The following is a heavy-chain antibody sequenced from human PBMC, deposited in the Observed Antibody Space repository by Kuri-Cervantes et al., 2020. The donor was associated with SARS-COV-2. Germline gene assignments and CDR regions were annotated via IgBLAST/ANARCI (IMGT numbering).Heavy chain of an antibody. CDR3: AKPATVTTRYWFDP. J-gene: IGHJ5*02. CDR1: GGSISSYY. D-gene: IGHD4-11*01. V-gene: IGHV4-4*07. Sequence: SETLSLTCTVSGGSISSYYWSWIRQPAGKGLEWIGRIYTSGSTNYNPSLKSRVTMSVDTSKNQFSLKLSSVTAADTAVYYCAKPATVTTRYWFDPWGQGTLVTVSS. CDR2: IYTSGST.